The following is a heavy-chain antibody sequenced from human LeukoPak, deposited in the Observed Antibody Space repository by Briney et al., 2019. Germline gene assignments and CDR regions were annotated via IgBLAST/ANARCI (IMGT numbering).Heavy chain of an antibody. D-gene: IGHD6-13*01. CDR3: AKDLVEAAAGIDAFDI. CDR2: ISGGGDKT. CDR1: GFTFSIYA. J-gene: IGHJ3*02. V-gene: IGHV3-23*01. Sequence: PGGSLRLSCAASGFTFSIYAMSWVRQAPGKRLDWVASISGGGDKTYYADSVKGRFTISRDNSKSTLYLQMNSLRAEDTAVYYCAKDLVEAAAGIDAFDIWGQGTMVTVSS.